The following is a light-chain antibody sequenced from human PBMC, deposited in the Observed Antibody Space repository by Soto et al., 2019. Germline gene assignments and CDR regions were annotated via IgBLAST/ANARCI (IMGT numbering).Light chain of an antibody. CDR1: QSVSSSY. CDR2: GVS. J-gene: IGKJ4*01. CDR3: QQYDNLIT. Sequence: EIVLTQSPGTLSLSPGERATLSCRASQSVSSSYLAWYQQKPGQAPRLLIYGVSSRAYGIPDRFSGSGSGTDFTLTISRLEPEDIATYYCQQYDNLITFGGGTKVDIK. V-gene: IGKV3-20*01.